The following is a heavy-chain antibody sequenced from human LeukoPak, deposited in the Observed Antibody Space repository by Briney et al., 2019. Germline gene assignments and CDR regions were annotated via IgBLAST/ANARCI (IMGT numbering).Heavy chain of an antibody. V-gene: IGHV3-30*02. CDR2: IRYDGSNK. J-gene: IGHJ4*02. D-gene: IGHD3-22*01. CDR1: GFTFSSYG. CDR3: AKDWYYGSGGIDY. Sequence: GGSLRLSCTASGFTFSSYGMHWVRQAPGKGLEWVAFIRYDGSNKYYADSVKGRFTISRDNSKNTLYLQMNSLRAEDTAVYYCAKDWYYGSGGIDYWGQGTLVTVSS.